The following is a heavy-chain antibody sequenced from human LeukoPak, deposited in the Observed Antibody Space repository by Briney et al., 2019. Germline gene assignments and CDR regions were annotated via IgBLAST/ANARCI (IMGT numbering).Heavy chain of an antibody. CDR2: ISRCGNTI. CDR1: GFTFSSYE. J-gene: IGHJ3*02. D-gene: IGHD3-10*01. Sequence: PGGPLRLSCAASGFTFSSYEMNWVRQAPGKGLEWVSYISRCGNTIYYADAVKGRFTISRDNAKNTPYLQMNSLRAEDTAVYYCARGRVGAFDIWGQGTMVTVSA. V-gene: IGHV3-48*03. CDR3: ARGRVGAFDI.